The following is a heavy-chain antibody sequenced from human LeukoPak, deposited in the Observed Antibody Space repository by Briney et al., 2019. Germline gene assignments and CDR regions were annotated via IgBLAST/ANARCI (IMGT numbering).Heavy chain of an antibody. J-gene: IGHJ5*02. CDR3: VRFALTSSFDH. D-gene: IGHD6-13*01. Sequence: PGESLKISCKISGYTLTNNWIGWVRQVPGKDLEWMGLIYPGYSDAKYSPSFQGQVTLSVDASISTAYLQLTGLRASDTAIYYCVRFALTSSFDHWGQGTLVTVSS. CDR2: IYPGYSDA. V-gene: IGHV5-51*01. CDR1: GYTLTNNW.